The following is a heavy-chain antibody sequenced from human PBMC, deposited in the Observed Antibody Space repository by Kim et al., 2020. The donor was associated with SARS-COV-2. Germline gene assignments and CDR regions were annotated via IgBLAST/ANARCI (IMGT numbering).Heavy chain of an antibody. J-gene: IGHJ4*02. D-gene: IGHD6-25*01. CDR2: GST. CDR3: AGQMRPVDY. Sequence: GSTYYADSVKGRFNISRDNSKNTLYLQMNSLRAEDTAVYYCAGQMRPVDYWGQGTLVTVSS. V-gene: IGHV3-23*01.